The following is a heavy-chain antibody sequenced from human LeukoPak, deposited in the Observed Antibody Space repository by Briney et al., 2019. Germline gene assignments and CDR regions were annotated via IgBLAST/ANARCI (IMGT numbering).Heavy chain of an antibody. J-gene: IGHJ4*02. CDR1: RYPFTSYD. D-gene: IGHD3-16*01. CDR3: AGAPHMNLLLNYDNVFDY. V-gene: IGHV1-8*03. CDR2: MNPNSGDA. Sequence: ASLKASCKASRYPFTSYDINSVCQASGERVGRMCWMNPNSGDADYAQKFQGRVTFTRDTSITTAYMELSSLGSEDTAVYYCAGAPHMNLLLNYDNVFDYWGQGTLVTVSS.